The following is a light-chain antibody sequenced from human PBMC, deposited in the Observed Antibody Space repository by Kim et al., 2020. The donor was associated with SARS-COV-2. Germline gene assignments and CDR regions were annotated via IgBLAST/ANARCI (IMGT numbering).Light chain of an antibody. CDR1: QSISSW. V-gene: IGKV1-5*01. CDR3: QQYNSYPYT. J-gene: IGKJ2*01. CDR2: DAS. Sequence: SESVGDRVTITCRASQSISSWLAWYQQKPGKAPKLLIYDASSLESGVPSRFSGSGSGTEFTLTISSLQPDDFATYYCQQYNSYPYTFGQGTKLEI.